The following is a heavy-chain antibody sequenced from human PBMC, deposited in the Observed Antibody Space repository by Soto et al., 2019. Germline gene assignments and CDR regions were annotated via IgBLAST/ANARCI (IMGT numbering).Heavy chain of an antibody. J-gene: IGHJ6*02. V-gene: IGHV3-15*07. CDR2: IKSKTDGGTT. CDR3: TTEPSQRGIPGITGTTSTTIDYYGMDV. Sequence: PGGSLRLSCAASGFTFSNAWMNWVRQAPGKGLEWVGRIKSKTDGGTTDYAAPVKGRFTISRDDSKNTLYLQVNSLKTEDTAVYYCTTEPSQRGIPGITGTTSTTIDYYGMDVWGQGTTVTVSS. D-gene: IGHD1-7*01. CDR1: GFTFSNAW.